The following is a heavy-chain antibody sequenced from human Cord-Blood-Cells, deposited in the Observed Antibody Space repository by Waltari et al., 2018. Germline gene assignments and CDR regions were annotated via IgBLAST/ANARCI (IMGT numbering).Heavy chain of an antibody. D-gene: IGHD2-15*01. CDR2: IIPIFGTA. V-gene: IGHV1-69*01. CDR1: GGTFSSYA. J-gene: IGHJ6*02. Sequence: QVQLVQSGAEVKKPGSSVKVSCKASGGTFSSYAINWVRQAPGQGLEWMGGIIPIFGTANYAQKFQGRVTITADESTSTAYMELSSLRSEDTAVYYCAREGNCSGGSCYYYYGMDVWGQGTTVTVSS. CDR3: AREGNCSGGSCYYYYGMDV.